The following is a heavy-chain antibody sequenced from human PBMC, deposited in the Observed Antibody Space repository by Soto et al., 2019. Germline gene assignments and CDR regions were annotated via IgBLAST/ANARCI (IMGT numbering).Heavy chain of an antibody. CDR2: ISYDGSNK. D-gene: IGHD3-22*01. J-gene: IGHJ4*02. V-gene: IGHV3-30-3*01. CDR3: ARDLKYYYDSSGSPTVGY. Sequence: GGSLRLSCAASGFTFSSYAMHWVRQAPGKGLEWVAVISYDGSNKYYADSVKGRFTISRDNSKNTLYLQMNSLRAEDTAVYYCARDLKYYYDSSGSPTVGYWGQGTLVTVSS. CDR1: GFTFSSYA.